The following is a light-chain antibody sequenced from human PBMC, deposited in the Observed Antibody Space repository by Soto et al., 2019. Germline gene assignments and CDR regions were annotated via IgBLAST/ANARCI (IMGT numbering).Light chain of an antibody. J-gene: IGKJ4*01. V-gene: IGKV1-5*03. Sequence: DIQMTQSPSTLSASVGDRVIISCRASENVNSWVAWHQQKPGRAPKLLTYKASSLESGVPSRFSGSGFGTEYTLTIGSLQTDDFATYYCQQYYGHPLTFGGGTKVEIK. CDR1: ENVNSW. CDR2: KAS. CDR3: QQYYGHPLT.